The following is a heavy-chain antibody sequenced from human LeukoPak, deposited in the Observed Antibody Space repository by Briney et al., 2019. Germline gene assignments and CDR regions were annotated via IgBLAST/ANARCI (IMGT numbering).Heavy chain of an antibody. CDR3: AKRSGAGRCMDV. Sequence: PGGSLRLSCAASGFTFSTYAISWVRQAPGKGLEWVSAITGDGDTTYYADSVKGRFTISRDNSKSTLYLQMNTLRAEDTAVYYCAKRSGAGRCMDVWGQGTTVTVSS. V-gene: IGHV3-23*01. J-gene: IGHJ6*02. D-gene: IGHD3-10*01. CDR2: ITGDGDTT. CDR1: GFTFSTYA.